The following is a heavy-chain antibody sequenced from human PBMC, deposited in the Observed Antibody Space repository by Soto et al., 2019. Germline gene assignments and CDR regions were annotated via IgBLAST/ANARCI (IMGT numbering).Heavy chain of an antibody. Sequence: SETLSLTCAVYGGSFSGYYWSWIRQPPGKGLEWIGEINHSGSTNYNPSLKSRVTISVDTSKNQFSLKLSSVTAADTAVYYCARGIYFGRRHFDYWGQGTLVTVSS. J-gene: IGHJ4*02. V-gene: IGHV4-34*01. CDR1: GGSFSGYY. CDR3: ARGIYFGRRHFDY. CDR2: INHSGST. D-gene: IGHD3-10*01.